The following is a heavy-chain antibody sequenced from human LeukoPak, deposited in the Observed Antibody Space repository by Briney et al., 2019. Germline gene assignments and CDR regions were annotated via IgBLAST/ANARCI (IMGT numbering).Heavy chain of an antibody. CDR1: SGSFSGYY. Sequence: SETLSLTCAVYSGSFSGYYWSWIRQPQGKGLDGIGEINHSGSTNYNPSLKSRVTISVDTSKNQFSLKLSSVTAADTAVYYCARGRYSYGDNWFDPWGQGTLVTVSS. V-gene: IGHV4-34*01. D-gene: IGHD5-18*01. CDR3: ARGRYSYGDNWFDP. J-gene: IGHJ5*02. CDR2: INHSGST.